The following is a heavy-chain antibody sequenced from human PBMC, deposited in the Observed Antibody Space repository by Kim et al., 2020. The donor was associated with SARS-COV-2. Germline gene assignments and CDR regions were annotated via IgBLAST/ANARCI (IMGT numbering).Heavy chain of an antibody. Sequence: KGRFTNSRDKSNNTLYLQMNSLRAEDTAVYYCAKDANYDFWSEYYYYMDVWGKGTTVTVSS. J-gene: IGHJ6*03. D-gene: IGHD3-3*01. CDR3: AKDANYDFWSEYYYYMDV. V-gene: IGHV3-23*01.